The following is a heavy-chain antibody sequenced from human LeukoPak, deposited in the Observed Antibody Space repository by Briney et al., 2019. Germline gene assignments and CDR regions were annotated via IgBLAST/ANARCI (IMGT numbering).Heavy chain of an antibody. CDR3: AKDRGSGVTQDYYYGMDV. Sequence: PGGSLRLSCAASGFTFSSYGMHWVRQAPGKGLEWVAVISYDGSNKYYADSVKGRFTISRDNSKNTLYLQMNSLRAEDTAVYYCAKDRGSGVTQDYYYGMDVWGQGTTVTVS. CDR2: ISYDGSNK. J-gene: IGHJ6*02. CDR1: GFTFSSYG. V-gene: IGHV3-30*18. D-gene: IGHD3-10*01.